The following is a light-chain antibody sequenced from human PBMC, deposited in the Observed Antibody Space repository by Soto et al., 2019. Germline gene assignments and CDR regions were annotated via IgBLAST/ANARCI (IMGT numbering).Light chain of an antibody. V-gene: IGLV2-14*01. J-gene: IGLJ3*02. CDR1: SSDVGAYNY. CDR2: EVT. Sequence: QSVLTQPASVSGSRGQSITISCTGTSSDVGAYNYVSWYQQHPGKAPKLIIYEVTNRPSGVSDRFSASKSGNTASLTISGLQAEDEADYYCDSYTSSSRVFGGGTKVTVL. CDR3: DSYTSSSRV.